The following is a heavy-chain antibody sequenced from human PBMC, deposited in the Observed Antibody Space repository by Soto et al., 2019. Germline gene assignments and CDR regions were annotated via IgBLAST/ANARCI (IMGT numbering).Heavy chain of an antibody. CDR1: GFTLDSYG. D-gene: IGHD6-25*01. J-gene: IGHJ6*02. V-gene: IGHV3-30*18. Sequence: LRLSCAGSGFTLDSYGMHWVRQAPGKGPEWVAVISHDGSTTYYGDSVRGRFTISRDNSKSTVFLQMSSLRAGDTAVYYCAKDSGLGLRTSSGKYYAGMDVWGQGTTVTVSS. CDR3: AKDSGLGLRTSSGKYYAGMDV. CDR2: ISHDGSTT.